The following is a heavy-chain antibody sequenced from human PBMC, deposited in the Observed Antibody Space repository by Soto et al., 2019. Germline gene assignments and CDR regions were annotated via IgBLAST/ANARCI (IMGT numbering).Heavy chain of an antibody. CDR2: VYSGGNA. Sequence: DVQVVESGGGLVQPGGSLRLSCAVSGFSVSGSYMCWVRQAPGKGLEWVSGVYSGGNAYYADSVKGRFTISRDNSRNTVFLQMNSLRVEDTAVYYCARSKFDWGQGTLVTVSS. CDR1: GFSVSGSY. J-gene: IGHJ4*02. CDR3: ARSKFD. V-gene: IGHV3-66*01. D-gene: IGHD4-4*01.